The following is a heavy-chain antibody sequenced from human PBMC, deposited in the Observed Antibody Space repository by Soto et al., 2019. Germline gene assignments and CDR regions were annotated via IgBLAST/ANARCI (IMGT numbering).Heavy chain of an antibody. D-gene: IGHD3-22*01. CDR3: ARGGYFDSSNYLAY. V-gene: IGHV1-3*01. CDR2: INPGNGNT. Sequence: ASVKFSCKASGYTFTSYGINWVRQAPGRGLEWMGWINPGNGNTKYSQQFQGRVIIDRDTSASTAYMELSSLRSEDTAVYYCARGGYFDSSNYLAYWGVGTLVTVSS. CDR1: GYTFTSYG. J-gene: IGHJ4*02.